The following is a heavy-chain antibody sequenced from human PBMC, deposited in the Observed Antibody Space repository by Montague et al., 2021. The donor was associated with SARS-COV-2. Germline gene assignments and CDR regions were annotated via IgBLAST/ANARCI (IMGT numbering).Heavy chain of an antibody. D-gene: IGHD6-19*01. CDR3: ARECNQWTNWFDA. V-gene: IGHV4-61*02. CDR2: IDASTGNA. CDR1: GASINTGPYD. J-gene: IGHJ5*02. Sequence: TLSLTCTVSGASINTGPYDWICIRQPAGGGLEWIGRIDASTGNAKSHPSLHGRSTLSLDTSSNHFSLRLSSVTAADTALYYCARECNQWTNWFDAWGQGILVTVSS.